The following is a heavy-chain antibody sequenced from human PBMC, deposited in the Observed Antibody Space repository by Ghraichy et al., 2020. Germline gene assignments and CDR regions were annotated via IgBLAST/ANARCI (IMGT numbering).Heavy chain of an antibody. J-gene: IGHJ6*02. D-gene: IGHD5-24*01. CDR3: ARVLGTQIWVEYYYFYGMDV. V-gene: IGHV3-30*04. CDR2: ILYDGGTK. CDR1: GFSFSYYA. Sequence: GGSLRLSCATSGFSFSYYAIHWVRQAPGKGLEWVAVILYDGGTKYYADSVKGRFTISRDNSRNTVYLEMNSLRTEDTAVYYCARVLGTQIWVEYYYFYGMDVWGQGTTVTVSS.